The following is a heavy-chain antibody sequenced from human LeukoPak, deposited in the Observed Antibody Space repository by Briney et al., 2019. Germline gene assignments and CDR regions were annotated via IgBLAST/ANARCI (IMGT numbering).Heavy chain of an antibody. CDR2: NAYTGTI. V-gene: IGHV3-48*01. J-gene: IGHJ4*02. Sequence: GGSLRLSCAASGFTFNRYSMNGVRQAPGKGLEWVSYNAYTGTIHYADSLKGRFTISRDDAKNSLYLHMNSLRAEDTAVYYCTRDPRALDYWGQGTLVTVSS. CDR1: GFTFNRYS. CDR3: TRDPRALDY.